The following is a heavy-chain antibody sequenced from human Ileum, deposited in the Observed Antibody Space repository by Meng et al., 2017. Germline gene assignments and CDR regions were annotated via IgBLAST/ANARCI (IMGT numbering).Heavy chain of an antibody. D-gene: IGHD2/OR15-2a*01. CDR3: ARDNSHTTTKSGWWFDP. V-gene: IGHV1-18*01. CDR1: GYTFTRYG. J-gene: IGHJ5*02. CDR2: TSGDNVHT. Sequence: QVQREKYGAGGKDPGASVKVSCKASGYTFTRYGISWVRQAPGQGLEWMAWTSGDNVHTNHVKTLQDRVTVTRDTSTSTVYMELSSLRSEDTAVYYCARDNSHTTTKSGWWFDPWGQGTLVTVSS.